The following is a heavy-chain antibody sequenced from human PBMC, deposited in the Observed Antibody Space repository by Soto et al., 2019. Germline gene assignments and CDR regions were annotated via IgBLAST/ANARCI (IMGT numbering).Heavy chain of an antibody. Sequence: QVQLQESGPGLVKPSGTLSLTCAVSSGSISSSNWWSWVRQPPGKGLEWIGEIYHSGSTNYNPSLKSRVTIAVDKAKNQFSLKLSSVTAADTAVDYCARDYSNPPDYYYMDVWGKGTTVTVSS. CDR3: ARDYSNPPDYYYMDV. CDR1: SGSISSSNW. J-gene: IGHJ6*03. CDR2: IYHSGST. V-gene: IGHV4-4*02. D-gene: IGHD4-4*01.